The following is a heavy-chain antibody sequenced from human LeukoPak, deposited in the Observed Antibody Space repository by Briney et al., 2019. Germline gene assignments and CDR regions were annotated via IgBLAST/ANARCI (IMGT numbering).Heavy chain of an antibody. J-gene: IGHJ1*01. Sequence: GGSLRLSCAASGFTFSSYGMHWVRQAPGKGLEWVAFIQYNGSNKYYGDSVKGRFTISRDNSKNTLYLQMNNLRAEDTAVYYCAKVLRDYYDSSGYYSYFQHWGQGTLVTVSS. CDR1: GFTFSSYG. CDR2: IQYNGSNK. V-gene: IGHV3-30*02. CDR3: AKVLRDYYDSSGYYSYFQH. D-gene: IGHD3-22*01.